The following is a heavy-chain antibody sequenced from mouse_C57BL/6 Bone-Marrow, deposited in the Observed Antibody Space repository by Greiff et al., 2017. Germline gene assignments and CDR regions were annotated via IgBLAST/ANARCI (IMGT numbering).Heavy chain of an antibody. J-gene: IGHJ4*01. D-gene: IGHD4-1*01. CDR3: AREALTGIAMDY. CDR2: INPNNGGT. CDR1: GYTFTDYY. Sequence: VQLQQSGPELVKPGASVKISCKASGYTFTDYYMNWVKQSHGKSLEWIGDINPNNGGTSYNQKFKGKATLTVDKYSSTAYMELRSLTSEDSAVYYCAREALTGIAMDYWGQGTSVTVSS. V-gene: IGHV1-26*01.